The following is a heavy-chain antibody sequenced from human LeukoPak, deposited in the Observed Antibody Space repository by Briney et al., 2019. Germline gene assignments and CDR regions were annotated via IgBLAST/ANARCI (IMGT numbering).Heavy chain of an antibody. Sequence: GASVKVSCKASGYTFTSYDINWVRQATGQGLEWMGWMNPNSGNTGYAQKFQGRVTMTRNTSISTAYMELSSLRSEDTAVYYCARTLRWFGELFNYWGQGTLDTVSS. D-gene: IGHD3-10*01. V-gene: IGHV1-8*01. J-gene: IGHJ4*02. CDR2: MNPNSGNT. CDR1: GYTFTSYD. CDR3: ARTLRWFGELFNY.